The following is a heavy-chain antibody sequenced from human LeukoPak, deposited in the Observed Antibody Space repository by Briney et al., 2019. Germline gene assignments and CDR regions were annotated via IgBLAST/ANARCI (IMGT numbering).Heavy chain of an antibody. D-gene: IGHD2-2*01. CDR2: IYYSGST. J-gene: IGHJ5*02. CDR1: GGSISSSSYF. V-gene: IGHV4-61*01. CDR3: AREAPYCSSTSCPPGWFDP. Sequence: PSETLSLTCTVSGGSISSSSYFWVWIRQPPGKGLEWIGYIYYSGSTNYNPSLKSRVTISVDTSKNQFSLKLSSVTAADTAVYYCAREAPYCSSTSCPPGWFDPWGQGTLVTVSS.